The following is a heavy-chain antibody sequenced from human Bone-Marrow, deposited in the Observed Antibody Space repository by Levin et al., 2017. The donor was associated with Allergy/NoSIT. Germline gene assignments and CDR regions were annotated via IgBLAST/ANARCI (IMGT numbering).Heavy chain of an antibody. Sequence: GESLKISCAASGFTFSSYAMSWVRQAPGKGLEWVSAISGSGGSTYYADSVKGRFTISRDNSKNTLYLQMNSLRAEDTAVYYCAKKGDSGYADWGQGTLVTVSS. CDR1: GFTFSSYA. V-gene: IGHV3-23*01. J-gene: IGHJ4*02. CDR3: AKKGDSGYAD. CDR2: ISGSGGST. D-gene: IGHD5-12*01.